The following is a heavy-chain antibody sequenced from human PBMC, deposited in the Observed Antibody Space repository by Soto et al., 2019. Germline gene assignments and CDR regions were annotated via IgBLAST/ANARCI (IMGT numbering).Heavy chain of an antibody. D-gene: IGHD3-22*01. CDR1: GFTFSNYA. CDR3: AKGAGYDSSGYYYALFDS. Sequence: GGSLRLSCAASGFTFSNYAMSWVRQAPGKGLEWVSAIIDSGGNTYYEDSVKGRFTISRDNSKNALYLQMNSPRAEDTAVYYCAKGAGYDSSGYYYALFDSWGQGALVTVSS. V-gene: IGHV3-23*01. CDR2: IIDSGGNT. J-gene: IGHJ4*02.